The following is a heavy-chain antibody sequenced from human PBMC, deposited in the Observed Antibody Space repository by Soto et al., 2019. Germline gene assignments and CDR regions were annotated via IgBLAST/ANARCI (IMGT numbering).Heavy chain of an antibody. J-gene: IGHJ4*02. CDR1: GFSLSTSGVG. CDR2: IYWDDGK. D-gene: IGHD3-22*01. CDR3: ALHRGFITRDEYYFDY. V-gene: IGHV2-5*02. Sequence: QITLKDSGPTLVKPTQTLTLTCTFSGFSLSTSGVGVGWIRQPPGKALEWLALIYWDDGKRYSLSLKRRLTITKDTSKNQVVLTMTNMDPVDTATYYCALHRGFITRDEYYFDYWGQGTLVTVSS.